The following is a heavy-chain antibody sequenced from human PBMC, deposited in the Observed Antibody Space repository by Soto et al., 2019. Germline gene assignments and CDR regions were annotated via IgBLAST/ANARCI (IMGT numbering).Heavy chain of an antibody. CDR2: IYYSGST. Sequence: QVQLQESGPGLVKPSQTLSLTCTVSGGSISSGGYYWSWIRQHPGKGLEWIGYIYYSGSTYYNPSLTSRVTISVDTSKNQFSLKLSSVTAADTAVYYCAREVYYDGSGYYPPYYGMDVWGQGTTVTVSS. CDR3: AREVYYDGSGYYPPYYGMDV. D-gene: IGHD3-22*01. V-gene: IGHV4-31*03. CDR1: GGSISSGGYY. J-gene: IGHJ6*02.